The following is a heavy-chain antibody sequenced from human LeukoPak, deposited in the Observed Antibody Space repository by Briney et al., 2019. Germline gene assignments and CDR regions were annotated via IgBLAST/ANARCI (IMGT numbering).Heavy chain of an antibody. CDR1: GFTFSSYE. Sequence: QPGGCLRLSCAAAGFTFSSYEMNWVRQAQGKGLEWVAYISSSGSTIYYADSVKGRFTMSRENPKNSLYLQINSLRAEHTAVYYCARDTYYDILTGISGGMDLWGQGTTVTVSS. V-gene: IGHV3-48*03. CDR2: ISSSGSTI. CDR3: ARDTYYDILTGISGGMDL. J-gene: IGHJ6*02. D-gene: IGHD3-9*01.